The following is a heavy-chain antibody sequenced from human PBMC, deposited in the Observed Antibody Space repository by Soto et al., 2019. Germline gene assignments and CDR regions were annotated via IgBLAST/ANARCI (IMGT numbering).Heavy chain of an antibody. CDR1: RGSVSSGGHF. Sequence: QVLLEESGPGLVKPSETLSLTCTVSRGSVSSGGHFWSWVRQPPGKGLQWIGYVYYSGLSNYNPSLKSRVTMSASTAKNQLPLRLASVTAADAAVYYCARLVRDQHVMDIWGQGTTGTVSS. V-gene: IGHV4-61*08. D-gene: IGHD2-8*01. CDR3: ARLVRDQHVMDI. CDR2: VYYSGLS. J-gene: IGHJ6*02.